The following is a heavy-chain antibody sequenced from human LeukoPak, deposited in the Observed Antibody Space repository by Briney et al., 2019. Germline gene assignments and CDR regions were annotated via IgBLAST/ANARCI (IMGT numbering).Heavy chain of an antibody. V-gene: IGHV3-7*04. D-gene: IGHD2-2*01. Sequence: PGGSLRLSCAVSRFTFSNYWMSWVRQAPGKGLEWVANIKQDGSEKYYVDSVKGRFTISRDNAKNSLYLQMNSLRAKDRAVYYCARDRCSSTSCFIDYWGQGTLVTVSS. CDR3: ARDRCSSTSCFIDY. CDR1: RFTFSNYW. CDR2: IKQDGSEK. J-gene: IGHJ4*02.